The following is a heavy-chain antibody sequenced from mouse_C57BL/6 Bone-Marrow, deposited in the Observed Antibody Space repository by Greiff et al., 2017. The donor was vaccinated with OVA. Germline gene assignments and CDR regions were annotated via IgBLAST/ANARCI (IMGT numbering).Heavy chain of an antibody. V-gene: IGHV5-17*01. CDR1: GFTFSDYG. D-gene: IGHD4-1*01. CDR2: ISSGSSTI. Sequence: EVKLVESGGGLVKPGGSLKLSCAASGFTFSDYGMHWVRQAPEKGLEWVAYISSGSSTIYYADTVKGRFTISRANAKNTLFLQMTSLRSEDTAMYYCARPSGTNYFDYWGQGTTLTVSS. CDR3: ARPSGTNYFDY. J-gene: IGHJ2*01.